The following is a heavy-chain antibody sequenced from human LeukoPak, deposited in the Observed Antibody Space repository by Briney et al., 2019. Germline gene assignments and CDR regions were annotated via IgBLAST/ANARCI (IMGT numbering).Heavy chain of an antibody. CDR2: ITSGGRT. CDR1: GSTVSSNY. CDR3: AREGTTGHGINDQGLDH. V-gene: IGHV3-66*01. D-gene: IGHD4-17*01. Sequence: GGSLRLSCAASGSTVSSNYMSWVRQAAGRGLEWVSVITSGGRTEYAGSVKGRFTISRDISKNTLYLQLTSLRADDTAGYYCAREGTTGHGINDQGLDHGGQGTLVTVSS. J-gene: IGHJ4*02.